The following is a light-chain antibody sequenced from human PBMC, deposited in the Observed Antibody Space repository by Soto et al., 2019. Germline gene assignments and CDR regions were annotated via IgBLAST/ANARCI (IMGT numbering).Light chain of an antibody. CDR2: DDN. CDR1: SPNIGGNS. J-gene: IGLJ1*01. Sequence: QPVMTQPPSVSAAPGQKVTISGSGRSPNIGGNSVSWYQQLPGTAPKLPIYDDNKRPSAIPDRFSGSKSGTSATLGITGFQTGDEADYYCGSWDSSLSAYVFGTGTKVTVL. V-gene: IGLV1-51*01. CDR3: GSWDSSLSAYV.